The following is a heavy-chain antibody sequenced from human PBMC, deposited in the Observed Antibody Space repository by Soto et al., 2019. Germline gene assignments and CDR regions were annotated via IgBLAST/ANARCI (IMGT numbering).Heavy chain of an antibody. CDR2: PYYSGST. J-gene: IGHJ5*02. V-gene: IGHV4-59*01. CDR1: GGSISSYY. D-gene: IGHD5-18*01. CDR3: ARIPVDTSMIYWLDP. Sequence: PSETLSLTCTVSGGSISSYYWSWIRQPPGKGLEWIGYPYYSGSTNYNPSLKSRVTIPVDTPKNQFSLKLSSVTAADTAVYYCARIPVDTSMIYWLDPWGQGTLVTVSS.